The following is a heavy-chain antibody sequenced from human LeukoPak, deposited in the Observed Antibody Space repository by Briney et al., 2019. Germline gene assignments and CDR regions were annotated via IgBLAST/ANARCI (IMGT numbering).Heavy chain of an antibody. CDR1: GASFSDFY. Sequence: SETLSLTCAVYGASFSDFYWSWIRQPPGMGLEWIGEINHSGSTNHNPSLKSRLTISVDTSKNQLSLKLSSVTAADTAVYYCARGKGPADFWGQGTLVTVSS. D-gene: IGHD2-2*01. J-gene: IGHJ4*02. CDR2: INHSGST. V-gene: IGHV4-34*01. CDR3: ARGKGPADF.